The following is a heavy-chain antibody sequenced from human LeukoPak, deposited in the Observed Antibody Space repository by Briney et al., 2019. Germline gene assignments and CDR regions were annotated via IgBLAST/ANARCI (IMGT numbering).Heavy chain of an antibody. J-gene: IGHJ4*02. D-gene: IGHD1-26*01. CDR1: GGSISSYY. CDR2: ISYSGTT. Sequence: SETLSLTCTVSGGSISSYYWSWIRQPPGKGLEWIRYISYSGTTNYNPSLKSRVTISVDTSKNQFSLKLSSVTAADTAMYYCARHSGTYHFDYWGQGALVTVSS. CDR3: ARHSGTYHFDY. V-gene: IGHV4-59*08.